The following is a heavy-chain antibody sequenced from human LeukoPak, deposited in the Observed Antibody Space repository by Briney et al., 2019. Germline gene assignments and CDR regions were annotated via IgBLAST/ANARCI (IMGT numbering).Heavy chain of an antibody. CDR2: IHHSGNT. D-gene: IGHD3-22*01. CDR3: ARHEGSYYDKSGYTFDY. Sequence: SETLSLTCTVSAGSVNSGSYYWGWIRQPPGKGLEWIGSIHHSGNTYYNASLKSRVTISVDTSKNQFFLKLSSVTAADGAVYYCARHEGSYYDKSGYTFDYWGQGTLVTVSS. V-gene: IGHV4-39*01. J-gene: IGHJ4*02. CDR1: AGSVNSGSYY.